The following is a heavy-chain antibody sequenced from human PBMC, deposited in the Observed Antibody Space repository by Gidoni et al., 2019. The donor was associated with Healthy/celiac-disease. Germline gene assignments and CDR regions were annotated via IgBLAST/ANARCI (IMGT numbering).Heavy chain of an antibody. CDR3: AREEAAARSYYFDY. J-gene: IGHJ4*02. CDR2: IWYDGSNK. D-gene: IGHD6-13*01. Sequence: QVQLVESGGGVVQPGRSLRPSCAASGFTFSSYGMHWVRQAPGKGLEWVAVIWYDGSNKYYADSVKGRFTISRDNSKNTLYLQMNSLRAEDTAVYYCAREEAAARSYYFDYWGQGTLVTVSS. V-gene: IGHV3-33*01. CDR1: GFTFSSYG.